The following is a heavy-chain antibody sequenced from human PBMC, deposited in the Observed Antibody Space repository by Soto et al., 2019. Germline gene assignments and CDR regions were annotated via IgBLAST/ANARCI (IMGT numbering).Heavy chain of an antibody. D-gene: IGHD3-9*01. V-gene: IGHV3-23*01. CDR1: GFTFSSYA. J-gene: IGHJ4*02. CDR3: VKVSFDLVDY. Sequence: GGSLRLSCAASGFTFSSYAMSWVRQAPGKGLEWVSAISGSSTNTYYADSVKGRFTISRDNSKNTVYLQMNSLRAEDTAIYYCVKVSFDLVDYWGPGTLVTVSS. CDR2: ISGSSTNT.